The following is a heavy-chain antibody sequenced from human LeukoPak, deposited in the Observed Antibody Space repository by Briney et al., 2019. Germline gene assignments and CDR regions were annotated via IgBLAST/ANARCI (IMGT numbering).Heavy chain of an antibody. CDR1: GYSFTTYY. D-gene: IGHD6-6*01. V-gene: IGHV1-46*01. CDR3: ARDYSSSYNKRYFDY. J-gene: IGHJ4*02. CDR2: INPTGSST. Sequence: ASVKVSCKTSGYSFTTYYVHWVRQAPGQGLEWMGIINPTGSSTRYAQKFQGRVTMTRDTSTSTVHMELSSPRSEDTAVYYCARDYSSSYNKRYFDYWGQGTLVSVSS.